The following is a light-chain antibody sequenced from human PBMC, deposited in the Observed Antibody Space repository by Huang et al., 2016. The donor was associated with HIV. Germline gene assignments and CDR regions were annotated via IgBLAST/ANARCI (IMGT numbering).Light chain of an antibody. CDR2: GAS. J-gene: IGKJ2*01. V-gene: IGKV3-15*01. CDR3: QQYINWPPFT. Sequence: EIVMTQSPAALSVSPGERATLSCRASQSVSSSLAWYQQKPGQAPRLLIYGASTRATGVPARFSGSGSGTEFTLTISSLQFEDYAVYYCQQYINWPPFTFGQGTKLDIK. CDR1: QSVSSS.